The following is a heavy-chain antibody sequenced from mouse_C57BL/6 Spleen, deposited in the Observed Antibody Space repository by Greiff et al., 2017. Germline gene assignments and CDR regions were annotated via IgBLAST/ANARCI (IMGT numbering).Heavy chain of an antibody. V-gene: IGHV1-81*01. J-gene: IGHJ2*01. CDR2: IYPRSGNT. Sequence: QVQLKQSGAELVRPGASVKLSCKASGYTFTSYGISWVKQRPGQGLEWIGEIYPRSGNTYYNEKFKGKATLTGDKSSSTAYLELRSLTSEDAAVYVCARKNYYGSSGHFDYWGQGTTLTVSA. CDR1: GYTFTSYG. CDR3: ARKNYYGSSGHFDY. D-gene: IGHD1-1*01.